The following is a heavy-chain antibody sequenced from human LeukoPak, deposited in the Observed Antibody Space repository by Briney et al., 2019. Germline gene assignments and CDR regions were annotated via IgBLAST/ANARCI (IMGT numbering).Heavy chain of an antibody. CDR1: GFTFSSYA. D-gene: IGHD6-25*01. V-gene: IGHV3-23*01. Sequence: QPGGSLRLSCAASGFTFSSYAMSWVRQAPGKGLEWVSAISGSGGSTYYADSVKGRFTISRDNSKNTLYLQMNSLRAEDTAVYYCAKDVSEQRHGKYYFDYWGQGTLVTVSS. J-gene: IGHJ4*02. CDR2: ISGSGGST. CDR3: AKDVSEQRHGKYYFDY.